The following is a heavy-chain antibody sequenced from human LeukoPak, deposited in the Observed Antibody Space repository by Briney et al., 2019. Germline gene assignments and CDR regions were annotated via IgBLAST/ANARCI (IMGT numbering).Heavy chain of an antibody. CDR2: ISGSGGST. Sequence: GGSLRLSCAASGFTFSSYAMSWVRQAPGKGLEWVSAISGSGGSTFYADSVKGRFTISRDNSKNTLSLQMNSLRAEDTAVYYCAKEYDFGVVSDVDYWGQGTLVTVSS. J-gene: IGHJ4*02. CDR1: GFTFSSYA. CDR3: AKEYDFGVVSDVDY. V-gene: IGHV3-23*01. D-gene: IGHD3-3*01.